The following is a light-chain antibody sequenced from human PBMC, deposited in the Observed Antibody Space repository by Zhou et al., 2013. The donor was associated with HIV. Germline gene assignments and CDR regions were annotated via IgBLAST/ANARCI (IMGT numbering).Light chain of an antibody. CDR3: QQYYLYST. V-gene: IGKV1-5*03. Sequence: DIQMTQSPSTLSASVGDRVTITCRASQSISSWLAWYQQKPGKAPKLLIYKASSLESGVPSRFSGSRSGTEFTLTISSLQPDDFATYYCQQYYLYSTFGQGTKVEIK. CDR2: KAS. CDR1: QSISSW. J-gene: IGKJ1*01.